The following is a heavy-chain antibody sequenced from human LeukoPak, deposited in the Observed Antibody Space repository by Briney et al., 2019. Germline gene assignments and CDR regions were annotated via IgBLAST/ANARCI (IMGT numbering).Heavy chain of an antibody. CDR3: ARDRGIMITFGGVIVPTNEFDP. CDR2: IYTSGST. CDR1: GGSISSYY. J-gene: IGHJ5*02. V-gene: IGHV4-4*07. D-gene: IGHD3-16*02. Sequence: TSETLSLTCTVSGGSISSYYWSWIRQPAGKGLEWIGRIYTSGSTNHNPSLKSRVTMSVDTSKNQFSLKLSSVTAADTAVYYCARDRGIMITFGGVIVPTNEFDPWGQGTLVTVSS.